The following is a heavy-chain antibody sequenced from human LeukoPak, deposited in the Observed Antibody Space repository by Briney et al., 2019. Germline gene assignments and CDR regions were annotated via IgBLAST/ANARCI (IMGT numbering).Heavy chain of an antibody. CDR2: IENSGYT. Sequence: SETPSLTCTVPGGSISSRNSYWGWIRQPPGMGLEWVGTIENSGYTAYNPSLQGRVTISVDTSKRQCSLKLSSVTATDTAVYYCARHTSGTMFPYWGQGTLVTVSS. V-gene: IGHV4-39*01. J-gene: IGHJ1*01. D-gene: IGHD1-1*01. CDR3: ARHTSGTMFPY. CDR1: GGSISSRNSY.